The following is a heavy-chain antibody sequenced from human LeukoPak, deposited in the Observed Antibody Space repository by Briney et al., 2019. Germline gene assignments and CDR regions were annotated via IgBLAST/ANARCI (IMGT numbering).Heavy chain of an antibody. J-gene: IGHJ3*02. CDR3: ARVSVAGGFDAFDI. CDR1: GGTFSSYA. D-gene: IGHD6-19*01. CDR2: ISAYNGNT. Sequence: ASVKVSCKASGGTFSSYAISWVRQAPGQGLEWMGWISAYNGNTNYAQKLQGRVTMTTDTSTSTAYMELRSLRSDDTAVYYCARVSVAGGFDAFDIWGQGTMVTVSS. V-gene: IGHV1-18*04.